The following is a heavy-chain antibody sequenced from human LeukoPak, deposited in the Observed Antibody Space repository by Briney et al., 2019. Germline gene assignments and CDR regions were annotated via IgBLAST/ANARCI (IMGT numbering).Heavy chain of an antibody. CDR3: ATGGASGGYFQH. CDR2: MKEDGTER. J-gene: IGHJ1*01. D-gene: IGHD1-14*01. CDR1: GFTFSYST. V-gene: IGHV3-7*05. Sequence: GGSLRLSCVVTGFTFSYSTMSWVRQTPAKGLEWVAKMKEDGTERFYVDPVKGRFTISRDNAKNSLFLQMNNLRAEDTAVHYCATGGASGGYFQHWGQGTLVTVS.